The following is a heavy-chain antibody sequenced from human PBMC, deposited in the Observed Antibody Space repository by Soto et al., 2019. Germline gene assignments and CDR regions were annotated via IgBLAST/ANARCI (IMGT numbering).Heavy chain of an antibody. Sequence: ASVKVSCKASGYTFTSYGISWVRQAPGQGLEWMGWISAYNGNTNYAQKLQGRVTMTTDTSTSTAYMELRSLRSDDTAVYYCARDWALGYCSSNSCFTDPDYYYYGMDVWGQGTTVTVSS. CDR1: GYTFTSYG. J-gene: IGHJ6*02. V-gene: IGHV1-18*04. CDR3: ARDWALGYCSSNSCFTDPDYYYYGMDV. CDR2: ISAYNGNT. D-gene: IGHD2-2*02.